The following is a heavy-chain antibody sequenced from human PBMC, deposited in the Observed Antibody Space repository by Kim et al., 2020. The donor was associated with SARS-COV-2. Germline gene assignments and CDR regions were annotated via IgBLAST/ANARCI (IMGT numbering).Heavy chain of an antibody. V-gene: IGHV4-39*01. CDR2: IYYSGGT. CDR3: LGCSSSWYSIPAFDI. J-gene: IGHJ3*02. CDR1: GGSISSSSYY. Sequence: SETLSLTCTVSGGSISSSSYYWGWIRQPPGKGLEWIGSIYYSGGTYYNPSLKSRVTISVDTSKNQFSLKLSSVTAADTAVYYCLGCSSSWYSIPAFDIWGQGTMVTVSS. D-gene: IGHD6-13*01.